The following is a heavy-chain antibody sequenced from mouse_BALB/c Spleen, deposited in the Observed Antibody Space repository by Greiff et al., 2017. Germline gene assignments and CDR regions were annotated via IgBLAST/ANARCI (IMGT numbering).Heavy chain of an antibody. CDR3: ARVEAYYRYDGFAY. CDR1: GFTFSSYA. V-gene: IGHV5-9-4*01. CDR2: ISSGGSYT. J-gene: IGHJ3*01. D-gene: IGHD2-14*01. Sequence: EVKLQESGGGLVKPGGSLKLSCAASGFTFSSYAMSWVRQSPEKRLEWVAEISSGGSYTYYPDTVTGRFTISRDNAKNTLYLEMSSLRSEDTAMYYCARVEAYYRYDGFAYWGQGTLVTVSA.